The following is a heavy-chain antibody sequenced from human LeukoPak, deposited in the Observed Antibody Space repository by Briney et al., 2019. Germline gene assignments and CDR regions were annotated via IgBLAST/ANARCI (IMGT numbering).Heavy chain of an antibody. CDR1: GVTFSSYS. CDR3: ARGAFYFDY. J-gene: IGHJ4*02. CDR2: ISSSSSHI. Sequence: GGSLRLSCAASGVTFSSYSMNWVRQAPGKGLEWVSSISSSSSHIYYADSVKGRFTISRDNAKNSLYLQMNSLRAEDTAVYYCARGAFYFDYWGQGTLVTVSP. V-gene: IGHV3-21*01. D-gene: IGHD1-26*01.